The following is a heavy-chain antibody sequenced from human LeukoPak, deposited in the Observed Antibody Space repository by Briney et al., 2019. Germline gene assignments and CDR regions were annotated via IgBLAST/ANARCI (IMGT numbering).Heavy chain of an antibody. J-gene: IGHJ4*02. V-gene: IGHV3-23*01. CDR3: AKDLLPYCGGDCKTTVDY. D-gene: IGHD2-21*02. Sequence: GGSLRLSCAASGFTFSSYAISWVRQAPGKGLEWVSAISGSGGSTYYADSVKGRFTISRDNSKNTLYLQMNSLRAEDTAVYYCAKDLLPYCGGDCKTTVDYWGQGTLVTVSS. CDR2: ISGSGGST. CDR1: GFTFSSYA.